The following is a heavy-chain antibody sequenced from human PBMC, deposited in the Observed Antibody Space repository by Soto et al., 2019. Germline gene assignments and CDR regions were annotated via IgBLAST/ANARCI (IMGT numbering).Heavy chain of an antibody. Sequence: ASVKVSCKASGYTFTGYYMHWVRQAPGQGLEWMGWINPNSGGTNYAQKFQGRVTMTRDTSISTAYMELSRLRSDDTAVYYCARASLIAAAGTTPAYYYGMDVWGQGTTVTVSS. CDR2: INPNSGGT. J-gene: IGHJ6*02. CDR1: GYTFTGYY. V-gene: IGHV1-2*02. D-gene: IGHD6-13*01. CDR3: ARASLIAAAGTTPAYYYGMDV.